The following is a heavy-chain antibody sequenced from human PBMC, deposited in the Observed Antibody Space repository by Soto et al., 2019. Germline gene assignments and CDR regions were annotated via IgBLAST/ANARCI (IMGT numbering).Heavy chain of an antibody. V-gene: IGHV3-30*18. CDR2: ISYDGSNK. J-gene: IGHJ4*02. CDR3: AKGRSGYSYGPSYYFDY. CDR1: GFTFSSYV. D-gene: IGHD5-18*01. Sequence: GGSLRLSCAASGFTFSSYVMHWVRQAPGKGLEWVAVISYDGSNKYYADSVKGRFTISRDNSKNTLYLQMNSLRAEDTAVYYCAKGRSGYSYGPSYYFDYWGQGTLVTVSS.